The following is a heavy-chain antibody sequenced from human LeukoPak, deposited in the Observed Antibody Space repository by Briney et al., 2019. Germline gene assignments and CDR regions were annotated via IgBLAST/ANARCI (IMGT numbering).Heavy chain of an antibody. CDR1: GYNFGNYD. CDR2: ISVYNGHT. CDR3: ARIFYYESSDYPHRDV. J-gene: IGHJ6*03. V-gene: IGHV1-18*01. Sequence: GASVKVSCKASGYNFGNYDISWVRQAPGQGLEWMGLISVYNGHTKYAQKLQGRVIMTTDTSTSTAYMELRSLRFDDTAVYFCARIFYYESSDYPHRDVWGKGPTVTVSS. D-gene: IGHD3-22*01.